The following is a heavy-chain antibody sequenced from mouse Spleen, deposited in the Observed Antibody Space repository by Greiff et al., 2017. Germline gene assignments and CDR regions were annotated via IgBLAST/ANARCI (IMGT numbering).Heavy chain of an antibody. CDR1: GYTFTSYW. CDR3: ARLTANYWYFDV. Sequence: QVQLQQPGAELVRPGSSVKLSCKASGYTFTSYWMHWVKQRPIQGLEWIGNIDPSDSETHYNQKFKDKATLTVDKSSSTAYMQLSSLTSEDSAVYYCARLTANYWYFDVWGAGTTVTVSS. CDR2: IDPSDSET. V-gene: IGHV1-52*01. J-gene: IGHJ1*01. D-gene: IGHD4-1*01.